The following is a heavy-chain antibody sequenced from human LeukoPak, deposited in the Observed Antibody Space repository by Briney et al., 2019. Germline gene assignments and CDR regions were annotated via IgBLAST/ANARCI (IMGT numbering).Heavy chain of an antibody. V-gene: IGHV1-69*13. CDR3: AYYESSGYPPVFEVGFDP. CDR2: IIPIFGTT. D-gene: IGHD3-22*01. CDR1: GDTFTSYA. J-gene: IGHJ5*02. Sequence: SVKVSCKTSGDTFTSYAISWVRQAPGQGLEWMGGIIPIFGTTNYAQKFQGRVTITADESTSTAYMELSSLRSEDTAVYYCAYYESSGYPPVFEVGFDPWGQGTLVTVSS.